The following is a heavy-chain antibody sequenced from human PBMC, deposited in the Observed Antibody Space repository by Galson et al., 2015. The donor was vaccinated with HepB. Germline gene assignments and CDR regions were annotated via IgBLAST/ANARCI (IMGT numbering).Heavy chain of an antibody. CDR3: AKGYGLFDL. V-gene: IGHV3-23*01. D-gene: IGHD4-17*01. J-gene: IGHJ5*02. CDR1: GFTFGSTA. CDR2: ISANGGSR. Sequence: SLRLSCAASGFTFGSTAMTWVRQAPGKGLEWVSGISANGGSRFDAESVKGRFTISRENSKNTLSFQMNSLRAEDTAVYYCAKGYGLFDLWGQGTLVTVSS.